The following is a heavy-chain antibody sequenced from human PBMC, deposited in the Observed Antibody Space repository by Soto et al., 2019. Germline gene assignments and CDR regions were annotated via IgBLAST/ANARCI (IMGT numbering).Heavy chain of an antibody. V-gene: IGHV4-61*01. CDR2: IYYTGST. J-gene: IGHJ4*02. CDR1: GGSVSSDSHF. D-gene: IGHD5-12*01. Sequence: QVQLQESGPGLVKPSETLALTCTVSGGSVSSDSHFWSWLRQSPGKGLEWIGYIYYTGSTNYSPSLKSRVTMSVDTSKNQFSLELRSVTAADTAVYYCARDSGRDGYNYPHNWGQGTLVTVSS. CDR3: ARDSGRDGYNYPHN.